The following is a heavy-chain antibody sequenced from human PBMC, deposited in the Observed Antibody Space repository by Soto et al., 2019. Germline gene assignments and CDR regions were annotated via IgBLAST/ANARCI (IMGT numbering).Heavy chain of an antibody. CDR2: IYYSGSS. Sequence: QLQLQESGPGLVKPSETLSLTCTVSGGSISSSSDYWGWIRQPPGKGLEWIGSIYYSGSSYYNPSLKSRVTISVDTSKNQFSLKLCSVSAEDTDVYYCARHRGENVPYGLDVWGQGTTVTVSS. CDR1: GGSISSSSDY. J-gene: IGHJ6*02. D-gene: IGHD1-1*01. V-gene: IGHV4-39*01. CDR3: ARHRGENVPYGLDV.